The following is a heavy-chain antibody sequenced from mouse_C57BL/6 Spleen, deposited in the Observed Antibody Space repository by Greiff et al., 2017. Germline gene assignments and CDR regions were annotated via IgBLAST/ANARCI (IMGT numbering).Heavy chain of an antibody. V-gene: IGHV2-9-1*01. J-gene: IGHJ4*01. CDR3: ARNEVYYEYPYAMDY. D-gene: IGHD2-4*01. CDR1: GFSFTSYA. CDR2: IWTGGGT. Sequence: VQGVESGPGLVAPSQSLSITCTVSGFSFTSYAISWVRQPPGKGLEWLGVIWTGGGTNYNSALKSRLSISKDNSKSQVFLKMNSLQTDDTARYYCARNEVYYEYPYAMDYWGQGTSVTVSS.